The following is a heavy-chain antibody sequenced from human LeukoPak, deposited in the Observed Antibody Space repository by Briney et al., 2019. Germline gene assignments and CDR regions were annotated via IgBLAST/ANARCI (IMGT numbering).Heavy chain of an antibody. D-gene: IGHD2-2*01. J-gene: IGHJ6*03. V-gene: IGHV4-4*07. CDR1: GDSISSYY. CDR3: ARYCSSISCYGDYYYMDV. Sequence: SETLSLTCTVSGDSISSYYWSWIRQPAGKGLEWIGRIYTGGSTYYNPSLMGRVTISADKSKNQFSLKLRSVTAADTAVYYCARYCSSISCYGDYYYMDVWGKGTKVTVSS. CDR2: IYTGGST.